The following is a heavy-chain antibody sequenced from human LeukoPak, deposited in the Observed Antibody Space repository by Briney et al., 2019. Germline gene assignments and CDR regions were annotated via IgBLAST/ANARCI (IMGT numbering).Heavy chain of an antibody. CDR3: ARGAPGGNDYGDY. J-gene: IGHJ4*02. CDR2: IFHSGST. V-gene: IGHV4-59*01. Sequence: SETLSLTCTVSGASISSYYWSWVRQPPGKGLEWIGYIFHSGSTNYNPSLKSRVTISVDTSKNQLSLKLSSVTAADTAVYYCARGAPGGNDYGDYWGQGTLVTVSS. CDR1: GASISSYY.